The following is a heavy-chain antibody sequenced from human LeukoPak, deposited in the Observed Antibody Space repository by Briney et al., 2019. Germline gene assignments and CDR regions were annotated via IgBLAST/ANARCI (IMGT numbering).Heavy chain of an antibody. CDR2: IKQDGSEK. Sequence: GGSLRLSCVASGFTFSSYWMNWVRQAPGKGLEWVANIKQDGSEKYYVDSVKGRFTISRDNAKNSLYLQMNSLRAEDTAIYYCVGGSGYWGQGTLVTVSS. V-gene: IGHV3-7*01. J-gene: IGHJ4*02. CDR3: VGGSGY. CDR1: GFTFSSYW. D-gene: IGHD5-12*01.